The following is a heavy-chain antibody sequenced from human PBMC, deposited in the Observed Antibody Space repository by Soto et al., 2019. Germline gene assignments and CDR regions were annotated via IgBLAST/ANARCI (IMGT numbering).Heavy chain of an antibody. CDR1: GYSFTSYW. CDR3: ARHVPYNDYYLDY. J-gene: IGHJ4*02. V-gene: IGHV5-51*01. Sequence: GESLKISCKGSGYSFTSYWIGWVRQMPGKGLEWMGFIYPGDSDTRYSPSLQGQVTISADKSISTAYLQWSSLKASDTAMYYCARHVPYNDYYLDYWGQGTLFTVSS. D-gene: IGHD1-1*01. CDR2: IYPGDSDT.